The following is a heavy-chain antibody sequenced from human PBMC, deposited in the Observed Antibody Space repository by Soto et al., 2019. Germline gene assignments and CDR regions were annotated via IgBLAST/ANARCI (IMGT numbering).Heavy chain of an antibody. CDR3: AHSGFGELHPFAEHFQH. CDR1: GFSLSTSGVG. Sequence: QITLKESGPTLVKPTQTLTLTCTFSGFSLSTSGVGVGWIRQPPGKALEWLALIYWDDDKRYSPSLKSRLTSTKDTSKNQVVLTMTNMDPVDTATYYCAHSGFGELHPFAEHFQHWGQGTLVTVSS. J-gene: IGHJ1*01. D-gene: IGHD3-10*01. CDR2: IYWDDDK. V-gene: IGHV2-5*02.